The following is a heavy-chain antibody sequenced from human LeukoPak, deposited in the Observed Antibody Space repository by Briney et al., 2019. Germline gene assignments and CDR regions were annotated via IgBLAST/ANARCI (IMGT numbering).Heavy chain of an antibody. Sequence: GGSLRLSCAASGFTFSSYTMNWVRRPPGKGLEWVSNIGTSSTTIYYADSVKGRFTISRDNAKNSLYLQMNSRRADDTAVYYCARFAAGGTYYYYTDVWGKGTTVTVSS. CDR2: IGTSSTTI. D-gene: IGHD3-10*01. CDR3: ARFAAGGTYYYYTDV. V-gene: IGHV3-48*01. J-gene: IGHJ6*03. CDR1: GFTFSSYT.